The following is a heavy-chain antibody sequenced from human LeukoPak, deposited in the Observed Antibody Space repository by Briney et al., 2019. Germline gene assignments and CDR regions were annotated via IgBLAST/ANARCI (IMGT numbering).Heavy chain of an antibody. CDR1: GFTFSNFS. CDR2: ISSRSSYI. J-gene: IGHJ5*02. CDR3: AKVATIRGENWFDP. V-gene: IGHV3-21*04. Sequence: KPGGSLRLSCTASGFTFSNFSINCVRQAPGKGLEWVASISSRSSYIYYADSVKGRFIISRDNAKNSLYLHMNSLRPEDTAIYYCAKVATIRGENWFDPWGQGTLVTVSS. D-gene: IGHD5-12*01.